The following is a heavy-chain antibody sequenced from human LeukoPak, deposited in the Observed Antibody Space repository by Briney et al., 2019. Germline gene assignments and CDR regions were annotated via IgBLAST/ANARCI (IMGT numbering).Heavy chain of an antibody. CDR3: AKHYDILTGYFDY. D-gene: IGHD3-9*01. CDR1: GFTFSDYY. CDR2: ISGSGNST. V-gene: IGHV3-23*01. Sequence: GGSLRLSCAASGFTFSDYYMSWIRQAPGKGLEWVSVISGSGNSTYFADSVKGRFTISRDNSKNTLYLQMNSLRAEDTAVYYCAKHYDILTGYFDYWGQGTLVTVSS. J-gene: IGHJ4*02.